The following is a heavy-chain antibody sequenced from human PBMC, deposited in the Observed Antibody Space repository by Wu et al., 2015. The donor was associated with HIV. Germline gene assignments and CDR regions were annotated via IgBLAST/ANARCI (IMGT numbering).Heavy chain of an antibody. CDR2: IIPVFGTK. Sequence: QVQLLQSGTEVKKPGSSVKVSCKASGITFSSLAYSWVRQAPGQGLEWMGGIIPVFGTKDYAQKFQGRVMITADESTRTAYMELRSLRSEDTAVYYCAKDATVAGYYYMDVWGKGTTVIVSS. CDR3: AKDATVAGYYYMDV. V-gene: IGHV1-69*12. CDR1: GITFSSLA. J-gene: IGHJ6*03. D-gene: IGHD6-19*01.